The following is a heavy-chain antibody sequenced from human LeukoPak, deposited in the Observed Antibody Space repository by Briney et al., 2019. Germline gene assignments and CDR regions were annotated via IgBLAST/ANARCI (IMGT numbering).Heavy chain of an antibody. Sequence: ASVKVSCKASGGTFSSYAISWVRQAPGQGLEWMGGIIPIFGTANYAQKFQGRVTITTDESTSTAYMELSSPRSDDTAVYYCARQLRYFDSFDYWGQGTLVTVSS. V-gene: IGHV1-69*05. J-gene: IGHJ4*02. CDR1: GGTFSSYA. CDR3: ARQLRYFDSFDY. D-gene: IGHD3-9*01. CDR2: IIPIFGTA.